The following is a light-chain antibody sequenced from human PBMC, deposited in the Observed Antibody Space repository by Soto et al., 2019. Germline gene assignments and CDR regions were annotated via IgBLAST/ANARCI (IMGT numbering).Light chain of an antibody. CDR1: ETINNW. CDR3: QQYDKFSHT. V-gene: IGKV1-5*03. Sequence: DIQMTQSPSTLSASVGDRVTITCRASETINNWLAWYQQKPGKAPKLLIYKASTLEGGVPSRFSGSGSATDFTLTISSLQPDDFGTYYCQQYDKFSHTFGQGTKVEIK. J-gene: IGKJ1*01. CDR2: KAS.